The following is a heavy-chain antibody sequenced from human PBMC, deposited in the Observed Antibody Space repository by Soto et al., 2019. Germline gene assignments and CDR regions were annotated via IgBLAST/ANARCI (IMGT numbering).Heavy chain of an antibody. CDR3: ARVLGVVAAIYYYYGMDV. CDR2: ISAYNGNT. CDR1: GYTFTSYG. Sequence: ASVKVSFKASGYTFTSYGISWVRQAPGQGLEWMGWISAYNGNTNYAQKLQGRVTMTTDTSTSTAYMELRSLRSDDTAVYYCARVLGVVAAIYYYYGMDVWGQGTTVTVSS. J-gene: IGHJ6*02. V-gene: IGHV1-18*01. D-gene: IGHD2-15*01.